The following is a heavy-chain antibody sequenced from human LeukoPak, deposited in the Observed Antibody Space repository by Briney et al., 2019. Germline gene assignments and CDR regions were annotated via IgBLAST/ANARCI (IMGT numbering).Heavy chain of an antibody. V-gene: IGHV3-7*01. CDR2: IKQDGSEK. CDR3: ARSSGSYRPNKFDY. J-gene: IGHJ4*02. Sequence: PGGSLRLSCAASGFTFSSYWMSWVRQAPGRGLEWVANIKQDGSEKYYVDSVKGRFTISRDNAKNSLYLQMNSLRAEDTAVYYCARSSGSYRPNKFDYWGQGTLVTVSS. CDR1: GFTFSSYW. D-gene: IGHD1-26*01.